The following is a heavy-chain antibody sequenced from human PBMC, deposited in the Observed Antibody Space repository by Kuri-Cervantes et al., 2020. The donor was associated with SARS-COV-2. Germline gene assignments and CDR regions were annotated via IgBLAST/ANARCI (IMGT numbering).Heavy chain of an antibody. J-gene: IGHJ6*02. V-gene: IGHV1-69*10. CDR1: GYTFTSYG. D-gene: IGHD3-22*01. CDR2: IIPILGIV. Sequence: SVKVSCKASGYTFTSYGISWVRQAPGQGLEWMGGIIPILGIVNYAQKFQVRVTITADKSTSTAYMELSSLRSEDTAVYYCAREVYFHDSSGYSNHYYGLDVWGQGTTVTVSS. CDR3: AREVYFHDSSGYSNHYYGLDV.